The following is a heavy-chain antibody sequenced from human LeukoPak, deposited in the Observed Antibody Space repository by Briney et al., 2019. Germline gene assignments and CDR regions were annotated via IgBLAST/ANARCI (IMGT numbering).Heavy chain of an antibody. Sequence: SETLSLTCTVSGGSISSYYWSWIRQPPGKGLEWIGYIYYSGSTNYNPSLKSRVTISVDRSKNQFSLKLSSVTAADTAVYYCARVRAAAATVWFDPWGQGTLVTVSS. V-gene: IGHV4-59*12. CDR1: GGSISSYY. D-gene: IGHD6-13*01. J-gene: IGHJ5*02. CDR3: ARVRAAAATVWFDP. CDR2: IYYSGST.